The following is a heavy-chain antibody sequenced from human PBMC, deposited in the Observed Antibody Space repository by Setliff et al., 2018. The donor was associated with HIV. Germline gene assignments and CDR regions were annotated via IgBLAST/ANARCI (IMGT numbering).Heavy chain of an antibody. CDR2: IFYRGSA. V-gene: IGHV4-39*02. CDR3: AREDSSYHYFDS. D-gene: IGHD3-22*01. J-gene: IGHJ4*02. Sequence: PSETLSLTCTVSGGSISSSNYYWGWIRQPPGEGREWIGSIFYRGSANYNPSLTSPVTISVDTSKNQFSLKLRSVTAADTAVYWCAREDSSYHYFDSWGQGMLVTVSS. CDR1: GGSISSSNYY.